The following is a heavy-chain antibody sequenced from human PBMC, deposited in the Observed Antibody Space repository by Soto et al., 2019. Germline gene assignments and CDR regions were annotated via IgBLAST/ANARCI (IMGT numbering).Heavy chain of an antibody. V-gene: IGHV1-69*02. Sequence: QVQLVKSGAEVKKPGSSVKVSCKASGGTFSSYTISWVRQDPGQGLEWMGRIIPILGIANYAQKFQGRVMFTADKSTSTAYMERSILRSEDTAVNYCEIERGDGGENDWGQGTLVTVSS. CDR3: EIERGDGGEND. J-gene: IGHJ4*02. CDR1: GGTFSSYT. D-gene: IGHD2-21*02. CDR2: IIPILGIA.